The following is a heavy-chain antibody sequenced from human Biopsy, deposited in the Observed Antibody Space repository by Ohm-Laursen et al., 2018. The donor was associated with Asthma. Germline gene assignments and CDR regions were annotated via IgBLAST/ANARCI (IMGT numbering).Heavy chain of an antibody. CDR1: GGSVSSGNNS. J-gene: IGHJ4*02. Sequence: TLSLTCAVSGGSVSSGNNSWTWIRQPPGKGLEWIGYMYHSGRTYYNPSLKGRISMTVDTSKIQFSLKLSSVTAADTAVYYCVSPPGYWGQGTRVTVSS. V-gene: IGHV4-30-2*05. CDR3: VSPPGY. CDR2: MYHSGRT.